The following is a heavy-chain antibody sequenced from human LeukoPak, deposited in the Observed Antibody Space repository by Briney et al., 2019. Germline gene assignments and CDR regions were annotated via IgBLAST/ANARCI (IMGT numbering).Heavy chain of an antibody. Sequence: PSETLSLTCTVSGGSISSYYWSWIRQPPGKGLEWIGYIYYSGSTNYNPSLKSRVTIPVDTSKNQFSLRLSSVTAADTAVYYCARAWGSSSWYWFDPWGQGTLVTVSS. D-gene: IGHD6-13*01. CDR2: IYYSGST. CDR1: GGSISSYY. CDR3: ARAWGSSSWYWFDP. V-gene: IGHV4-59*01. J-gene: IGHJ5*02.